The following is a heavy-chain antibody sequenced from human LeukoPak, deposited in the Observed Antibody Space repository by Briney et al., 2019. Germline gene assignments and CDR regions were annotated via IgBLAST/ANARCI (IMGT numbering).Heavy chain of an antibody. CDR1: GGSISSGSHY. Sequence: PSETLSLTCTVSGGSISSGSHYWSWIRQPAGKGLEWIGRIYTSGSTNYNPSLKSRVTISVDTSKNQFSLKLSSVTAADTAVYYCAREIEAAAGTSDYWGQGILVTVSS. CDR3: AREIEAAAGTSDY. J-gene: IGHJ4*02. D-gene: IGHD6-13*01. V-gene: IGHV4-61*02. CDR2: IYTSGST.